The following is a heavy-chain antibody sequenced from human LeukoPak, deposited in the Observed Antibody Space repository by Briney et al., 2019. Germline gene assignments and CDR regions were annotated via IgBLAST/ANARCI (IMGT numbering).Heavy chain of an antibody. V-gene: IGHV3-53*01. CDR2: IYSGGST. J-gene: IGHJ4*02. CDR3: AARIAVAGTYFDY. CDR1: GFTVSSNY. Sequence: GGSLRLSCAASGFTVSSNYMSWVRQAPGKGLEWVSIIYSGGSTYYADSVQGRFTISRDNSKNTLYLQMNSLRAEDTAVYYCAARIAVAGTYFDYWGQGTLVTVSS. D-gene: IGHD6-19*01.